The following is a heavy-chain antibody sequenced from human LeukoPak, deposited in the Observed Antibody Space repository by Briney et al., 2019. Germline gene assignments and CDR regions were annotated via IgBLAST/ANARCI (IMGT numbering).Heavy chain of an antibody. Sequence: QPRGSLRLSCAASGFTFSSYAMSWVRQAPGKGLEWVSAISGSGGSTYYADSVKGRFTISRDNSKNTLYLQMNSLRAEDTAVYYCAKDRSVTYGSGSYLTPPDYWGQGTLVTVSS. CDR2: ISGSGGST. D-gene: IGHD3-10*01. J-gene: IGHJ4*02. CDR1: GFTFSSYA. V-gene: IGHV3-23*01. CDR3: AKDRSVTYGSGSYLTPPDY.